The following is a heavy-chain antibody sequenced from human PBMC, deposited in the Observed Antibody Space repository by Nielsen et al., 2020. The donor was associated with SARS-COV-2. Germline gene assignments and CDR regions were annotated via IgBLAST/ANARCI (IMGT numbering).Heavy chain of an antibody. Sequence: GESLKISCAASGFPFSSYWMHWVRQVPGKGLVWVSRIDNDGSNTNYADSVKGRFTISRDNAKNTLYLQMNSLRAEDTAVYYCARGVYYGDFDGYYFGYWGQGTLVTVSS. CDR3: ARGVYYGDFDGYYFGY. J-gene: IGHJ4*02. CDR2: IDNDGSNT. V-gene: IGHV3-74*01. D-gene: IGHD4-17*01. CDR1: GFPFSSYW.